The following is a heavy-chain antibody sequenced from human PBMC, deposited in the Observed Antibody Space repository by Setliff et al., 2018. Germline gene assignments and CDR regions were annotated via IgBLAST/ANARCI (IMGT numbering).Heavy chain of an antibody. CDR2: INNYNFNT. J-gene: IGHJ4*02. D-gene: IGHD3-22*01. CDR3: ARINFYVSSGYYYASDY. CDR1: GYTFTNYG. V-gene: IGHV1-18*01. Sequence: GASVKVSCKASGYTFTNYGINWVRQAPGQGLEWMGWINNYNFNTNYPQKLLGRVTMTTDTSTSTAYMELRSLRSDDTAVYYCARINFYVSSGYYYASDYWGQGTLVTVSS.